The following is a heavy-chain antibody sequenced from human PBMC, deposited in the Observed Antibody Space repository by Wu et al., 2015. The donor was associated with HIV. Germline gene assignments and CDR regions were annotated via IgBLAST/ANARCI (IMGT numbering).Heavy chain of an antibody. CDR1: GGTFSSYA. CDR3: ARDRLTYDSSTSCYDDAFDI. CDR2: IIPIFGTA. D-gene: IGHD2-2*01. V-gene: IGHV1-69*05. J-gene: IGHJ3*02. Sequence: QVQLVQSGAEVKKPGSSVKVSCKASGGTFSSYAISWVRQAPGQGLEWMGGIIPIFGTANYAQKFQGRVTITTDESTSTAYMELSSLRSEDTAVYYCARDRLTYDSSTSCYDDAFDIWGQGTMVTVSS.